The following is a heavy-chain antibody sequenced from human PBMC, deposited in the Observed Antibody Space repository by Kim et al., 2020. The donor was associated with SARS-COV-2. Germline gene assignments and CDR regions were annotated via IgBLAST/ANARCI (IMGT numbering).Heavy chain of an antibody. V-gene: IGHV4-31*03. D-gene: IGHD7-27*01. CDR1: GASISTTFSY. J-gene: IGHJ4*02. CDR2: IYYSGTT. CDR3: EHIGALSGSS. Sequence: SETLSLTCTVSGASISTTFSYWNWVRQHPGRGLEWIGYIYYSGTTYSNPSLKSRVNLSLDRSNNQFSLRLNSVTAADTAVYYCEHIGALSGSSWGQGILVTVSS.